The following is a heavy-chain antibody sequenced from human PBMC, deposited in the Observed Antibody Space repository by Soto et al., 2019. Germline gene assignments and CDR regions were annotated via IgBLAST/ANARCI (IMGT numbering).Heavy chain of an antibody. D-gene: IGHD3-3*01. J-gene: IGHJ2*01. Sequence: VPVKGACKAFGYSFSVYHMRWVSQAPEKGLEWMGWINNDSGGTKYAQKCEGRVTMSRDTSINTAYMELNNLISDGTAVYYCAREIRSGYYKYWYLDLWGRGTLVTVSS. CDR3: AREIRSGYYKYWYLDL. V-gene: IGHV1-2*02. CDR2: INNDSGGT. CDR1: GYSFSVYH.